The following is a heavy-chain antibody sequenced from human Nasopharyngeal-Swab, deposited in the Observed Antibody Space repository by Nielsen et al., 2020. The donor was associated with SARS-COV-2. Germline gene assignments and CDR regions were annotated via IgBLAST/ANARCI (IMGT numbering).Heavy chain of an antibody. Sequence: GESLKISCAASGFTFSAAWMTWVRQAPGKGLEWIGRVKSKADSGTTDYAAPVKGRVTISRDDSKTTLYLQMNSLKTEDTAVYYCTSGWHVAATGVPDYWGQGTLVTVSS. V-gene: IGHV3-15*01. CDR2: VKSKADSGTT. CDR3: TSGWHVAATGVPDY. J-gene: IGHJ4*02. D-gene: IGHD6-13*01. CDR1: GFTFSAAW.